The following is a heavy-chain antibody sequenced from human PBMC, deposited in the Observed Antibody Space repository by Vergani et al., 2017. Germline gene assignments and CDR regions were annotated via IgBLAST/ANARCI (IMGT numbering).Heavy chain of an antibody. CDR1: GYSFTSYW. Sequence: EVQLVQSGAEVKKPGESLKISCKGSGYSFTSYWIGWVRQMPGKGLEWMGIIYPGDSDTRYSPSFQGQVTISADKSISTAYLQWSSLKASDTAMYYCAGHAERCCSSTSCYHDYYYYMDVWGKGTTVTVSS. CDR2: IYPGDSDT. D-gene: IGHD2-2*01. J-gene: IGHJ6*03. V-gene: IGHV5-51*01. CDR3: AGHAERCCSSTSCYHDYYYYMDV.